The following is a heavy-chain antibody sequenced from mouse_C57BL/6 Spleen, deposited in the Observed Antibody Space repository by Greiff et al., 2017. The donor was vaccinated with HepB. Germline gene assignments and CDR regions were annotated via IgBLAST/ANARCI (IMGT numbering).Heavy chain of an antibody. CDR1: GYTFTDYY. D-gene: IGHD3-3*01. J-gene: IGHJ2*01. CDR2: INPYNGGT. V-gene: IGHV1-19*01. CDR3: ARRDDYFDY. Sequence: EVQLQQSGPVLVKPGASVKMSCKASGYTFTDYYMNWVKQSHGKSLEWIGVINPYNGGTSYNQKFKGKATLTVDKSSSTAYMELNSLTSEDSAVYYCARRDDYFDYWGQGTTLTVSS.